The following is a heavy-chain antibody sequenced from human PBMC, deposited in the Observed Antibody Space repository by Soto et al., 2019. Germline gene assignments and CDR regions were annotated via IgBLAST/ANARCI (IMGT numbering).Heavy chain of an antibody. CDR2: IIPIFGTA. J-gene: IGHJ6*02. CDR3: AKVRYSSPMGYYHGMDV. CDR1: RVAFSKFI. D-gene: IGHD6-19*01. Sequence: SVKVSCKASRVAFSKFIVTWVRQAPGLGLEWVGGIIPIFGTANYAQKFQGRVTITADESTSTSYMEVNNLRSEDTAVYYCAKVRYSSPMGYYHGMDVWGQGTKVTVSS. V-gene: IGHV1-69*13.